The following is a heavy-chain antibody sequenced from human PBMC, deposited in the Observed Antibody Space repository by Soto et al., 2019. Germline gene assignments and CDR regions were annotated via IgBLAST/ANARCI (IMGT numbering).Heavy chain of an antibody. CDR3: ESEGDYDYVWPSYGY. D-gene: IGHD3-16*01. CDR1: GGSVGTSSCY. CDR2: VYHSGST. Sequence: SVPTCLTSTVAGGSVGTSSCYRVGIRQPPGNGLEWIGSVYHSGSTYYAPSLKSRVTISVDTSKNQFSLKLSSVTAADTAVYYCESEGDYDYVWPSYGYWGQGTLVTVSS. J-gene: IGHJ4*02. V-gene: IGHV4-39*07.